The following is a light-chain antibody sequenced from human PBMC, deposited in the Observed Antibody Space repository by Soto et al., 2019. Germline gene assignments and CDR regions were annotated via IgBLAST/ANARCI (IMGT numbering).Light chain of an antibody. Sequence: EIVLTQSPGTLSLSPGERATLSCRASQSVSSSYLAWYQQKPGQAPRLLISGVSSRAADIPDRFSGSGSGTDFTLTINRLEPEDFAVYYCQQYDSSPRTFGQGTKVDIK. J-gene: IGKJ1*01. CDR3: QQYDSSPRT. CDR2: GVS. CDR1: QSVSSSY. V-gene: IGKV3-20*01.